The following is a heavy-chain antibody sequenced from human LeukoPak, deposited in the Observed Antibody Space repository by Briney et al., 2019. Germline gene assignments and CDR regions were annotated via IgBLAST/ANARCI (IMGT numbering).Heavy chain of an antibody. Sequence: PSETLSLTCTVSGGSISSSSYYWGWIRQPPGKGLEWIGSIYYSGSTYYNPSLKSRVTISVDTSKNQFSLKLSSVTAADTAVYYRARGQTARVGWGNWFDRWGQGTLVTVSS. CDR1: GGSISSSSYY. J-gene: IGHJ5*02. CDR2: IYYSGST. CDR3: ARGQTARVGWGNWFDR. D-gene: IGHD6-6*01. V-gene: IGHV4-39*01.